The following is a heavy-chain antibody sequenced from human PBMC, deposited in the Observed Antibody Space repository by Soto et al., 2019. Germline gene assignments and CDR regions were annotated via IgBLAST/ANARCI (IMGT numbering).Heavy chain of an antibody. CDR3: TRVATPVPS. CDR1: NGSHNFYY. Sequence: SETLSLPCNVANGSHNFYYWSWIRQPQGKELEWIGNIYYRGTTNYNPSLQGRVTMSIDTSKNQCSLMLPSVTAADTAVYYCTRVATPVPSWGRGVLVTVSS. V-gene: IGHV4-59*12. CDR2: IYYRGTT. J-gene: IGHJ5*02. D-gene: IGHD1-26*01.